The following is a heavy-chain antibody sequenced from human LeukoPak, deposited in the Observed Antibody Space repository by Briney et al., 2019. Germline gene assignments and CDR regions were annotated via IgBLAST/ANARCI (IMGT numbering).Heavy chain of an antibody. V-gene: IGHV4-59*01. CDR2: VFYTGST. CDR3: ARRTEVTMLRGGGFEL. D-gene: IGHD3-10*01. Sequence: PSETLSLTCTVSGGAITNYYWAWIRQPPGKGLEWIGYVFYTGSTNYNPSLKSRVTMSVDTSKNQFSLNLRSVTAADTAVYYCARRTEVTMLRGGGFELWGRGTLVTVSS. CDR1: GGAITNYY. J-gene: IGHJ2*01.